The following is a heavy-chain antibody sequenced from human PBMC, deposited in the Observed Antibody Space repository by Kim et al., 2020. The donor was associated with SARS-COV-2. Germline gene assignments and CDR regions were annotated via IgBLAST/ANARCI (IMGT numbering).Heavy chain of an antibody. J-gene: IGHJ4*02. CDR3: AKMGLYVNNDS. Sequence: GGSLRLSCAASGFTFSSYGMHWVRQAPGKGLEWVAVISYDGSNKYHADSVKGRFTISRDNSKNTLYLQMNSLRAEDTAVYYCAKMGLYVNNDSWGQGTLVTVSS. D-gene: IGHD2-8*01. V-gene: IGHV3-30*18. CDR1: GFTFSSYG. CDR2: ISYDGSNK.